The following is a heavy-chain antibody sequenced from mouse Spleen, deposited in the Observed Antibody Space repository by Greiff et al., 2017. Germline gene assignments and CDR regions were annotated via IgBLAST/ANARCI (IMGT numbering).Heavy chain of an antibody. CDR2: ISSGSSTI. CDR1: GFTFSDYG. J-gene: IGHJ4*01. D-gene: IGHD2-1*01. V-gene: IGHV5-17*01. CDR3: ATPYGNYAGYYAMDY. Sequence: EVKLEESGGGLVKPGGSLKLSCAASGFTFSDYGMHWVRQAPEKGLEWVAYISSGSSTIYYADTVKGRFTISRDNAKNTLFLQMTSLRSEDTAMYYCATPYGNYAGYYAMDYWGQGTSVTVSS.